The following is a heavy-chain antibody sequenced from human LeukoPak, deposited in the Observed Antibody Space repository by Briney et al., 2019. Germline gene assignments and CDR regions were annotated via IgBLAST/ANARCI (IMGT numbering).Heavy chain of an antibody. V-gene: IGHV3-23*01. J-gene: IGHJ4*02. CDR2: IGRSAGST. D-gene: IGHD1-26*01. CDR1: GFTFSTYA. Sequence: TGGSLRLSCAASGFTFSTYAMSWVRQASGKGLEWVSSIGRSAGSTFYADAVKGRFTISRDNAKNSLYLQMDSLRAEDTAVYYCATDTSGSYLDYWGQGILVTVSS. CDR3: ATDTSGSYLDY.